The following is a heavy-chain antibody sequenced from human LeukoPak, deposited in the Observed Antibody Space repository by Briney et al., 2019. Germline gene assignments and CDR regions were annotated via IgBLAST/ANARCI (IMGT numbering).Heavy chain of an antibody. Sequence: LETLSLTCSVSGYSISSGYYWGWIRQPPGQGLEWIAAIYYSGTTYYNPSLKSRVTVSVDTPKNQFSLRLRSVTAADTAMYYCARVISGWIDYWGQGTLVTVSS. CDR1: GYSISSGYY. CDR2: IYYSGTT. CDR3: ARVISGWIDY. V-gene: IGHV4-38-2*02. D-gene: IGHD6-19*01. J-gene: IGHJ4*02.